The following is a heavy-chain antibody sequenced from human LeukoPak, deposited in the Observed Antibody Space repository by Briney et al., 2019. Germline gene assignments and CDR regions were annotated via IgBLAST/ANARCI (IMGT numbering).Heavy chain of an antibody. J-gene: IGHJ4*02. D-gene: IGHD3-3*01. CDR3: ARDGSNYDFWSGSHYYFDY. CDR1: GFTFSSYW. Sequence: GGSLRLSCAASGFTFSSYWMHWVRQAPGAGLVWVSRINTDGSRTNYADSVKGRFTISRDNARNTLYLQMNSLRAEDAAVYYCARDGSNYDFWSGSHYYFDYWGQGTLVTVSS. CDR2: INTDGSRT. V-gene: IGHV3-74*01.